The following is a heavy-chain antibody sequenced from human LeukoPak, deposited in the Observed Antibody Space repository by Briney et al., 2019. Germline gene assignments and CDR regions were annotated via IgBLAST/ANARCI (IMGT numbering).Heavy chain of an antibody. V-gene: IGHV7-4-1*02. Sequence: ASVKVSCKASGYTFTSYAMNWVRQAPGQGLEWMGWINTNTGNPTYAQGFTGRFVFSLDTSVSTAYLQISSLKAEDTAVYYCARERLFRAPNWFDPWGQGTLVTVSS. CDR3: ARERLFRAPNWFDP. CDR2: INTNTGNP. D-gene: IGHD2/OR15-2a*01. CDR1: GYTFTSYA. J-gene: IGHJ5*02.